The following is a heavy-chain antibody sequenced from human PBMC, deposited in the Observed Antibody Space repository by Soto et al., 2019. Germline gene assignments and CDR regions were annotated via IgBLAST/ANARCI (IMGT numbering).Heavy chain of an antibody. CDR1: GFTFSSYA. D-gene: IGHD6-13*01. CDR2: ISGSGGST. V-gene: IGHV3-23*01. J-gene: IGHJ5*02. CDR3: ANPRVPTKSTYSSSWGPGNWFDP. Sequence: GGSLRLSCAASGFTFSSYAMSWVRQAPGKGLEWVSAISGSGGSTYYADSVKGRFTISRDNSKNTLYLQMNSLRAEDTAVYYCANPRVPTKSTYSSSWGPGNWFDPWGQGTLVTVSS.